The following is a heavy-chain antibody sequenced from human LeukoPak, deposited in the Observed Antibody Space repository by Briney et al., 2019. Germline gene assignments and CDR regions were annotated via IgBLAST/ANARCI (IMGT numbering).Heavy chain of an antibody. CDR1: GFTFSSYA. V-gene: IGHV3-23*01. CDR3: ASGVATTSFDY. Sequence: GGSLRLSCAASGFTFSSYAMSWVRQAPGKGLEWVSAISGTGGSTYYADSVKGRFTISRDNAKNSLYLQMNSLRAEDTAVYYCASGVATTSFDYWGQGTLVTVSS. D-gene: IGHD5-12*01. J-gene: IGHJ4*02. CDR2: ISGTGGST.